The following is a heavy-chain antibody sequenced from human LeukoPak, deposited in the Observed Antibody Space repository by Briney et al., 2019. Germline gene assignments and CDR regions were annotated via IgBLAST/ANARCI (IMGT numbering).Heavy chain of an antibody. V-gene: IGHV4-59*08. D-gene: IGHD6-19*01. J-gene: IGHJ4*02. CDR2: MSYSGDS. CDR3: ARNGGGWSFDY. Sequence: SETLSLTCTVSGGSISTYYWSWIRQSPGKGLEWIGYMSYSGDSNYSPSLESRVTVSVDTPKNQFSLKLTSGTAADTAVYYCARNGGGWSFDYWGQGTLVTVSS. CDR1: GGSISTYY.